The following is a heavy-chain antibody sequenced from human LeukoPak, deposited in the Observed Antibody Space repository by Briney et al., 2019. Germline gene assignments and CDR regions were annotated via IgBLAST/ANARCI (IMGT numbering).Heavy chain of an antibody. CDR1: GFTFDDCA. V-gene: IGHV3-9*03. D-gene: IGHD4-17*01. Sequence: GGSLSLSCEASGFTFDDCAMHWVRQAPGKGLEWVSTISWNGDSIAYADSVKGRFTISRDNAKNSLYLQMNNLRPEDMAFYYCAKDLYGDFAHYFDHWGQGTLVTVSS. CDR3: AKDLYGDFAHYFDH. J-gene: IGHJ4*02. CDR2: ISWNGDSI.